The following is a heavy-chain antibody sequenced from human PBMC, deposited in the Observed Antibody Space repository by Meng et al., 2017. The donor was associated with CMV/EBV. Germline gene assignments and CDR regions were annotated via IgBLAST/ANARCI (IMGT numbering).Heavy chain of an antibody. CDR3: ASLPVYGDYVRDY. Sequence: CKASVYTFTSYDINGVRQATGQGLEWMGWMNPNSGNTGYAQKFQGRVTMTRNTSISTAYMELSSLRSEDTAVYYCASLPVYGDYVRDYWGQGTLVTVSS. CDR2: MNPNSGNT. J-gene: IGHJ4*02. V-gene: IGHV1-8*01. D-gene: IGHD4-17*01. CDR1: VYTFTSYD.